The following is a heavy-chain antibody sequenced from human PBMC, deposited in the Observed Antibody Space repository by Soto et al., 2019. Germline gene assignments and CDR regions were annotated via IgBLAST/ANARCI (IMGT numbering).Heavy chain of an antibody. J-gene: IGHJ4*02. V-gene: IGHV4-34*01. CDR2: INHSGST. CDR1: GGSFSGYY. D-gene: IGHD3-3*01. CDR3: ASSDYDFWSGYYSHFDY. Sequence: SETLSLTCAVYGGSFSGYYWSWIRQPPGKGLEWIGEINHSGSTNYNPSLKSRVTISVDTSKNQFSLKLSSVTAADTAVYYCASSDYDFWSGYYSHFDYWGQGTLVAVSS.